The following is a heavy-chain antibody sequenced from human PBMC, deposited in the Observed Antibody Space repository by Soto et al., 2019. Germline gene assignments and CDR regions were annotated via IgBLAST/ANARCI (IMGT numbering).Heavy chain of an antibody. D-gene: IGHD3-10*01. J-gene: IGHJ6*02. Sequence: QVQLQESGPGLVKPSETLSLSCTVSGGSISSYYWSWIRQPPGKGMEWIGYVHHSWGSTYNPSLQSRVAISLDTYKSQFSLKLTSVTATDTAVYYCARQGFGALHGLVYVWGQGTTVTVSS. CDR1: GGSISSYY. CDR2: VHHSWGS. CDR3: ARQGFGALHGLVYV. V-gene: IGHV4-59*08.